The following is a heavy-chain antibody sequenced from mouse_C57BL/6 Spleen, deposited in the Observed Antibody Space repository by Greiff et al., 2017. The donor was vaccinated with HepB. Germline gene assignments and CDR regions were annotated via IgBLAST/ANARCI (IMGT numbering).Heavy chain of an antibody. CDR1: GYTFTDYY. D-gene: IGHD4-1*01. J-gene: IGHJ4*01. CDR3: ARKVASANWVYYYAMDY. V-gene: IGHV1-26*01. CDR2: INPNNGGT. Sequence: VQLQQSGPELVKPGASVKISCKASGYTFTDYYMNWVKQSHGKSLEWIGDINPNNGGTSYNQKFKGKATLTVDKSSSTAYMELRSLTSEDSAVYYCARKVASANWVYYYAMDYWGQGTSVTVSS.